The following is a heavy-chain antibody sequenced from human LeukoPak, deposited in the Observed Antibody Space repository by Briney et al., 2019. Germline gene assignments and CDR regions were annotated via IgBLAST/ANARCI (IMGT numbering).Heavy chain of an antibody. J-gene: IGHJ4*02. Sequence: PGRSLRLSCAASGFTFDDYAMHWVRQAPGKGLEWVSGISWYSGSIGYADSVKGRFTISRDNAKNSLYLQMNSLRAEDTALYYCAKDYCSSTSCPLDYWGQGTLVTVSS. CDR1: GFTFDDYA. CDR3: AKDYCSSTSCPLDY. D-gene: IGHD2-2*01. V-gene: IGHV3-9*01. CDR2: ISWYSGSI.